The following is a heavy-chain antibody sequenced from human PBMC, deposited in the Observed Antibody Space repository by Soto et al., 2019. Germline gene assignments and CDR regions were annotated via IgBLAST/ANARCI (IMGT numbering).Heavy chain of an antibody. CDR1: GFTFGDYA. D-gene: IGHD6-13*01. CDR2: IRSKAYGGTT. J-gene: IGHJ4*02. CDR3: TRFGSSWYPRTQYFDY. Sequence: GGSLRLSCTASGFTFGDYAMSWFRQAPGKGLEWVGFIRSKAYGGTTEYAASVKGRFTISRDDSKSIAYLQMNSLKTEDTAVYYCTRFGSSWYPRTQYFDYWGQGTLVTAPQ. V-gene: IGHV3-49*03.